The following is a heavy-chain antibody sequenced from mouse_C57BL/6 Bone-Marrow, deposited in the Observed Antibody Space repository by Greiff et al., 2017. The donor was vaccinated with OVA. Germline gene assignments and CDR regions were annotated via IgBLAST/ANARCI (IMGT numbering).Heavy chain of an antibody. CDR3: AREGGITPYFDY. CDR1: GFTFSSYA. Sequence: EVMLVESGGGLVKPGGSLKLSCAASGFTFSSYAMSWVRQTPEKRLEWVATISDGGSYTYYPDNVKGRFTISRDNAKNNLYLQMSHLKSEDTAMYYCAREGGITPYFDYWGQGTTLTVSS. D-gene: IGHD1-1*01. CDR2: ISDGGSYT. J-gene: IGHJ2*01. V-gene: IGHV5-4*01.